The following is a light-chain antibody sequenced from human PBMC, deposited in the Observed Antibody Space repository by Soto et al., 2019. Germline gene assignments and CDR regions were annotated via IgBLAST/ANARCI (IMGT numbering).Light chain of an antibody. CDR3: QQYNSYWT. Sequence: DTRMTQSPSTLSASVGDRVTIPCRASQSISSWLAWYQQKPGKAPKLLIYKASSLESGVPSRFSGSGYGTEFTLTISSLQPDDFATYYCQQYNSYWTFGQGTKVDIK. CDR1: QSISSW. V-gene: IGKV1-5*03. J-gene: IGKJ1*01. CDR2: KAS.